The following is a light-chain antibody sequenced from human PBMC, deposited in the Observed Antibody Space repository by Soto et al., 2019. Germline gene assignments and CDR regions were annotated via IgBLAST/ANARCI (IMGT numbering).Light chain of an antibody. CDR3: HQYNTYST. CDR2: AAS. Sequence: PSSLSASLGDRVTVPCRASQDIGNNLAWYQQKPGKAPKLLIYAASTLQSGVPSRFSGSGSGTEFTLTISSLQPDDFATYYCHQYNTYSTFGQGTRLEIK. J-gene: IGKJ5*01. CDR1: QDIGNN. V-gene: IGKV1-17*01.